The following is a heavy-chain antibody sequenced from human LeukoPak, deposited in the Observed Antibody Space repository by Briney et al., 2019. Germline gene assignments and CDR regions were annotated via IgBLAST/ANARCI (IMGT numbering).Heavy chain of an antibody. CDR2: INPGGRSI. D-gene: IGHD1-14*01. CDR3: ARSNQADDY. V-gene: IGHV3-74*01. Sequence: GSSLTLSCAPSGFTFSSYWIHWVRQAPGKGRVWVVRINPGGRSITYADSVKGRFTISRDNAKNTLYLQMDSLRAVETGVYYCARSNQADDYWGQGTLVTVSS. J-gene: IGHJ4*02. CDR1: GFTFSSYW.